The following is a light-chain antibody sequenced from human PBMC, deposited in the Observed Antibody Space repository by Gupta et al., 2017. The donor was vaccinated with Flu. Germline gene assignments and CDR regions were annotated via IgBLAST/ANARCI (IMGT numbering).Light chain of an antibody. CDR3: QQYHSYSPWT. CDR2: TAS. Sequence: DIQMTQSPSTLSASVGDRITITCRASQSIYSWLAWYQQKPGKAPQLLIYTASSLESGVPSRFSGSGSGTEFTLTISSLQPDDSATYHCQQYHSYSPWTFGQGTKVEIK. V-gene: IGKV1-5*03. J-gene: IGKJ1*01. CDR1: QSIYSW.